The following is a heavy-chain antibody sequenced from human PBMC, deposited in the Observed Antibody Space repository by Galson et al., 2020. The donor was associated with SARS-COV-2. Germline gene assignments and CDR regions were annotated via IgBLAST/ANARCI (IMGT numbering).Heavy chain of an antibody. V-gene: IGHV7-4-1*02. D-gene: IGHD6-19*01. CDR1: GYSFTTYG. J-gene: IGHJ5*02. Sequence: ASVKVSCKASGYSFTTYGINWVRQAPGQGPEWMGWINTNTGNPTYAQGFTGRFVFSLDTSVTTAFLQISSLQPEDTAVYYCARVATVAGANYFDPWGQGTLVTVSS. CDR3: ARVATVAGANYFDP. CDR2: INTNTGNP.